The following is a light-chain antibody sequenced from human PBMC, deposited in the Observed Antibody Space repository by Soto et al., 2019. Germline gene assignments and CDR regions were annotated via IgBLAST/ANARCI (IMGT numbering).Light chain of an antibody. V-gene: IGKV3-11*01. CDR3: QQRSNWPLT. Sequence: EIVLTQSPATLSLSPGERATLSCRASQSVRRDLAWYQQKPGQVPRLLLYDASNRATGIPARFSGSGSGTDFTLTISSLEPGDFAIYYGQQRSNWPLTFGGGTKVEIK. CDR2: DAS. J-gene: IGKJ4*01. CDR1: QSVRRD.